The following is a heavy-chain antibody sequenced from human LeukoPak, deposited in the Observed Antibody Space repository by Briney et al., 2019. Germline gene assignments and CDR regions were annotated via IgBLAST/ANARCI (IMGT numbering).Heavy chain of an antibody. J-gene: IGHJ4*02. CDR1: GGSISSGGYY. V-gene: IGHV4-61*08. CDR2: IYYSGST. CDR3: ARGSTYGSGIFDY. D-gene: IGHD3-10*01. Sequence: SETLSLTCTVSGGSISSGGYYWSWIRQHPGKGLEWIGYIYYSGSTNYNPSLKSRVTISVDTSKNQFSLKLSSVTAADTAVYYCARGSTYGSGIFDYWGQGTLVTVSS.